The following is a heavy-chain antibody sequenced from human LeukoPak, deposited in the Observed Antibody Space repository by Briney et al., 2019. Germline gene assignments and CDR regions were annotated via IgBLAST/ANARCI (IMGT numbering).Heavy chain of an antibody. CDR2: IKQDGSEK. J-gene: IGHJ4*02. CDR1: GFTFSTYA. D-gene: IGHD2-8*02. Sequence: GGSLRLSCAASGFTFSTYAIHWVRQAPGKGLEWVANIKQDGSEKRYVDPVKGRFTISRDNAKNSLYLQMNSLRAEDTGVYYCVRAPATNEWRCMDYWGQGTLVTVSS. V-gene: IGHV3-7*01. CDR3: VRAPATNEWRCMDY.